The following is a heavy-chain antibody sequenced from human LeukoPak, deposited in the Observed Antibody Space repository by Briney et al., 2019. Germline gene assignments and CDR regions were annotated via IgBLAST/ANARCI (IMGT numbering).Heavy chain of an antibody. Sequence: GGSLRLSCAASGLTFSSYEMNWVRQAPGKGLEWVSYISSSGSTKYYADSVKGRFTISRDNAKNSLYLQMNSLRAEDTAVYYCARGERSSWYQYFDYWGQGTLVTVSS. CDR3: ARGERSSWYQYFDY. V-gene: IGHV3-48*03. CDR1: GLTFSSYE. J-gene: IGHJ4*02. D-gene: IGHD6-13*01. CDR2: ISSSGSTK.